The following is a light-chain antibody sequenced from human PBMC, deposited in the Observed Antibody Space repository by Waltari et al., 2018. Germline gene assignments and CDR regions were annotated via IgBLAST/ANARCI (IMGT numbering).Light chain of an antibody. CDR2: GAS. J-gene: IGKJ2*01. CDR1: QSLTKRY. CDR3: QQYGSSIMYT. Sequence: VLTQSPGTLSLSPGERATLSCRASQSLTKRYLAWYQQKPGQAPRLLIYGASSRAAGIPDSFSGSGSGTDFTLTISRLEPEDSALYYCQQYGSSIMYTFGQGTKLEIK. V-gene: IGKV3-20*01.